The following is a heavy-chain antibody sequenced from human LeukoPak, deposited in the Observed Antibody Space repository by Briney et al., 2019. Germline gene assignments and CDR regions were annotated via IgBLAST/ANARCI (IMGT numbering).Heavy chain of an antibody. CDR2: IKSKTDGGTT. CDR1: GFTFSDYY. V-gene: IGHV3-15*01. CDR3: TTWDFGVVIFDY. J-gene: IGHJ4*02. D-gene: IGHD3-3*01. Sequence: GGSLRLSCAASGFTFSDYYMSWIRQAPGKGLEWVGRIKSKTDGGTTDYAAPVKGRFTISRDDSKNTLYLQMNSLKTEDTAVYYCTTWDFGVVIFDYWGQGTLVTVSS.